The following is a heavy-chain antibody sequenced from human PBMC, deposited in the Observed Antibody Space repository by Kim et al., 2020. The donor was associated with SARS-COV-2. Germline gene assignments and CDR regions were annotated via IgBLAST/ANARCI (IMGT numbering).Heavy chain of an antibody. CDR3: ARGARGGGRCYAY. Sequence: AEEGRGRFTISKDNTKNTLYLQMNSLRAEAAAVYYCARGARGGGRCYAYWGQGTLVTVSS. V-gene: IGHV3-23*01. J-gene: IGHJ4*02. D-gene: IGHD2-15*01.